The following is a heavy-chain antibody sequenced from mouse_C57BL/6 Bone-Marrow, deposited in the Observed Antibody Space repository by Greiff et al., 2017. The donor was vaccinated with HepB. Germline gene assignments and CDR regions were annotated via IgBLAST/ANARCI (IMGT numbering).Heavy chain of an antibody. J-gene: IGHJ4*01. CDR1: GFTFSSYA. D-gene: IGHD1-1*01. V-gene: IGHV5-4*01. CDR3: AIVGSSNYYAMDY. Sequence: EVQRVESGGGLVKPGGFLKLSCAASGFTFSSYAMSWVRQTPEKRLEWVATISDGGSYTYYPDNVKGRFTISRDNAKNNLYLQMSHLKSEDTAIYYCAIVGSSNYYAMDYWGQGTSVTVSS. CDR2: ISDGGSYT.